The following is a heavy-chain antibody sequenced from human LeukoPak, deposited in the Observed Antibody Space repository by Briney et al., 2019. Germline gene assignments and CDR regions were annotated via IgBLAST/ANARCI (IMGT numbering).Heavy chain of an antibody. Sequence: PGGSLRLSCEASGLTFSNYSMNWVRQAPGKGLERVSYIRSSSSTIYYADSVKGRFTISRDNAKNSLYLQMNSLRAEDTAVYYCARDRDPGYYDTNGYRRVNAFDFWGQGTMVTVSS. D-gene: IGHD3-22*01. J-gene: IGHJ3*01. CDR1: GLTFSNYS. CDR2: IRSSSSTI. CDR3: ARDRDPGYYDTNGYRRVNAFDF. V-gene: IGHV3-48*04.